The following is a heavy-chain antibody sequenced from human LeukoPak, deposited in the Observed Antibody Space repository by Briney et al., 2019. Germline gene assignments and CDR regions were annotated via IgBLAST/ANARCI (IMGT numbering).Heavy chain of an antibody. CDR3: ARFSKITWGDWGDAFDV. D-gene: IGHD2-21*02. V-gene: IGHV4-34*01. CDR1: GGSFSDYF. Sequence: PSETQSLMCSLYGGSFSDYFWGCIRQPPGKGLEWIGEIDDGGNTNYNPSLMSRVLVTMEKSKKQFSLVMRSVTAADTAVYYCARFSKITWGDWGDAFDVWGQGTTVIVSS. J-gene: IGHJ3*01. CDR2: IDDGGNT.